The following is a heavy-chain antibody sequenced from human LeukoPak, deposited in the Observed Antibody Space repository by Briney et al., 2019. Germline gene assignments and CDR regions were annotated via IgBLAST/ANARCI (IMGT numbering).Heavy chain of an antibody. D-gene: IGHD1-14*01. CDR1: GFTVSSNY. J-gene: IGHJ6*03. CDR3: ARGTTGFYYYYMDV. Sequence: GGSLRLSCAASGFTVSSNYMSWVRQAPGKGLEWVPVIYSGGSSYYADSVKGRFTISRDNSKNTLYLQMNNLRAEDTAVYYCARGTTGFYYYYMDVWGKGATVTVSS. CDR2: IYSGGSS. V-gene: IGHV3-53*01.